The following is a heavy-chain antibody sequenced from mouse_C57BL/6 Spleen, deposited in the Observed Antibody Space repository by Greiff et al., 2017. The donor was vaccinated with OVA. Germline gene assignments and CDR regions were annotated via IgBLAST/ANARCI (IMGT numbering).Heavy chain of an antibody. J-gene: IGHJ1*03. CDR2: ILPSIGRT. CDR1: DSEVIPNAY. CDR3: ARGYDGYPGV. D-gene: IGHD2-3*01. Sequence: VQLQQSGSELRSPGSSVKLSCKASDSEVIPNAYMRWVRNKPGHGFEWIGGILPSIGRTIYEEKFEDKATLDADTLSNTAYLELNSLTSEDSAIYYCARGYDGYPGVWGTGTTVTVSS. V-gene: IGHV15-2*01.